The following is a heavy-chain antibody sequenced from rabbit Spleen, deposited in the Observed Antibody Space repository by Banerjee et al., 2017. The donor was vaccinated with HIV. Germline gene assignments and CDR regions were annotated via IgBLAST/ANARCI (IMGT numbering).Heavy chain of an antibody. J-gene: IGHJ4*01. D-gene: IGHD1-1*01. CDR1: GIDFSSYNF. Sequence: QEQLVESGGGLVKPGGSLKLSCKASGIDFSSYNFICWVRQAPGKGLEWIACIDIGSRDFTYYASWAKGRFTISKTSSTTVTLQMTSLTVADTATYFCARRNPNSGYSFDLWGPGTLVTVS. CDR2: IDIGSRDFT. V-gene: IGHV1S45*01. CDR3: ARRNPNSGYSFDL.